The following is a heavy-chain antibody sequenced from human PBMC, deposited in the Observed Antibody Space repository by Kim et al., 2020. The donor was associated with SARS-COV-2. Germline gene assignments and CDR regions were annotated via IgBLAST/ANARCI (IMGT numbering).Heavy chain of an antibody. J-gene: IGHJ6*02. D-gene: IGHD5-18*01. CDR1: GFTFSSYS. CDR2: ISSSSSTI. Sequence: GGSLRLSCAASGFTFSSYSMNWVRQAPGKGLEWVSYISSSSSTIYYADSVKGRFTISRDNAKNSLYLQMNSLRDEDTAVYYCAREIYSYGPVSPNYYYGMDVWGQGTTVTVSS. CDR3: AREIYSYGPVSPNYYYGMDV. V-gene: IGHV3-48*02.